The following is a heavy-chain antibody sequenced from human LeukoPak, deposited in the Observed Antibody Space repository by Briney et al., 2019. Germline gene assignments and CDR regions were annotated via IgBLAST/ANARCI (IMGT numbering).Heavy chain of an antibody. V-gene: IGHV3-7*01. CDR2: INHDGSGK. Sequence: PGGSLRLFCVASGFTFNTYWMSWVRQAPGKGLEWVANINHDGSGKYYVDAVKGRLTISRDNAKNSLYLQMNSLRVEDTAVYYCASDPFNIAAHDAFNFWGQGTAVTVSS. CDR1: GFTFNTYW. D-gene: IGHD2-21*01. CDR3: ASDPFNIAAHDAFNF. J-gene: IGHJ3*01.